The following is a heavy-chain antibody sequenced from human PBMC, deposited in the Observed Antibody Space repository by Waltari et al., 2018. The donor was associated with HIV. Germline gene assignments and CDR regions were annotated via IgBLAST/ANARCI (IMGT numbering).Heavy chain of an antibody. Sequence: EVHLVQSGPEVKKPGATANISCTLSGYPFTDYYIHWVREAPGKGLEWMGLVDPEDGETVYAEKFQGRLTISADTSAATVSFELTGLRSDDTAIYYCASLAAAVYFDAWGQGTPLSVSS. D-gene: IGHD6-13*01. CDR2: VDPEDGET. V-gene: IGHV1-69-2*01. CDR3: ASLAAAVYFDA. J-gene: IGHJ4*02. CDR1: GYPFTDYY.